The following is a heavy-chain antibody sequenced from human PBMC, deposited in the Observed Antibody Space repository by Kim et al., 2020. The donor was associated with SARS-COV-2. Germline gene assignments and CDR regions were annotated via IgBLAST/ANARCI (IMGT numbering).Heavy chain of an antibody. Sequence: GGSLRLSCAASGFTFSSYWMSWVRQAPGKGLEWVANIKQDGSEKYYVDSVKGRFTISRDNAKNSLYLQMNSLRAEDTAVYYCAREGGWFTENTSDIWGQGTMVTVSS. CDR3: AREGGWFTENTSDI. V-gene: IGHV3-7*03. CDR2: IKQDGSEK. CDR1: GFTFSSYW. J-gene: IGHJ3*02. D-gene: IGHD6-19*01.